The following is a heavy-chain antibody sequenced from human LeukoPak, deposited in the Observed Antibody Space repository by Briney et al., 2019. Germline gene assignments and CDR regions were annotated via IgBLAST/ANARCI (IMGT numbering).Heavy chain of an antibody. V-gene: IGHV3-9*01. D-gene: IGHD5-24*01. Sequence: PGGSLRLSCAASGFTFSSYWLTWVRQAPGKGLEWVSGISWNSGSIGYADSVKGRFTISRDNAKNSLYLQMNSLRAEDTALYYCAKGNGYNPNSIDIWGQGTMVTVSS. J-gene: IGHJ3*02. CDR2: ISWNSGSI. CDR3: AKGNGYNPNSIDI. CDR1: GFTFSSYW.